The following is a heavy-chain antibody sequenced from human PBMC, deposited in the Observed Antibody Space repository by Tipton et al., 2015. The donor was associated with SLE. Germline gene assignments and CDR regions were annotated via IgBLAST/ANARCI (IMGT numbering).Heavy chain of an antibody. V-gene: IGHV4-59*01. D-gene: IGHD1-26*01. CDR3: ARDLYGGATRLDF. CDR1: DASMNYFY. Sequence: TLSLTCTVSDASMNYFYWTWIRQPPGKGLEWIGYIHYSGSTNCDPSLRSRVTISIDTSKNQFSLNLRSVTAAETAVYYCARDLYGGATRLDFWGQGTLVTVSS. CDR2: IHYSGST. J-gene: IGHJ4*02.